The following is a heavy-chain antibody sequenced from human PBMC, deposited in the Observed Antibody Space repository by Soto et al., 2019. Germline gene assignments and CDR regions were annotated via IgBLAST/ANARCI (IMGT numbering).Heavy chain of an antibody. Sequence: GSLRLSCAASGFTFSTYSMNWVRQAPGKGLEWISYISSSGRTIYDADSVKGRFTISRDNAKNSLYLQMISLRAEDTAVYYCATDWYGEKFDYWGQGTLVTVSS. J-gene: IGHJ4*02. D-gene: IGHD3-10*01. V-gene: IGHV3-48*01. CDR3: ATDWYGEKFDY. CDR2: ISSSGRTI. CDR1: GFTFSTYS.